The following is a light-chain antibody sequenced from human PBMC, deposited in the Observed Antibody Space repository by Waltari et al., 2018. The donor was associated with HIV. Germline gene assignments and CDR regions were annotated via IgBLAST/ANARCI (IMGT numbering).Light chain of an antibody. Sequence: SVLAQPRSVSGTPGQMVNISRSGCSSKVRTNYVYWYQQVPGLAPKLLIYRNDQRPSGVPDRFPGSKSSTSASLAISGLRTEDEAEYYCAAWDDRLSGRLFGGGTKVTVL. CDR2: RND. V-gene: IGLV1-47*01. CDR3: AAWDDRLSGRL. J-gene: IGLJ2*01. CDR1: SSKVRTNY.